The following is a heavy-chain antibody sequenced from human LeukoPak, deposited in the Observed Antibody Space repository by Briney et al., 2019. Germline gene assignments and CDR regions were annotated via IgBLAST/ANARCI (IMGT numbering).Heavy chain of an antibody. CDR1: GFTFSSYA. Sequence: GGSLRLSCAASGFTFSSYAMHWVRQAPGKGLEWVAVISYDGSNKYYADSVKGRFTISRDNSKNTLYLQMNSLRAEDTAVYYCARDSERTWSYYYDSSGSHDAFDIWGQGTMVTVST. V-gene: IGHV3-30-3*01. CDR3: ARDSERTWSYYYDSSGSHDAFDI. J-gene: IGHJ3*02. CDR2: ISYDGSNK. D-gene: IGHD3-22*01.